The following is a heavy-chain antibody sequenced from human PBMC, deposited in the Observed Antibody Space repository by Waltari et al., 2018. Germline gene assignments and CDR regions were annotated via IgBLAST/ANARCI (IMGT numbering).Heavy chain of an antibody. CDR1: GGSLSGYY. Sequence: QVRLQQWGAGLLKPSETLSLTCVVSGGSLSGYYWSWIRQPPGKGLEWIGEVNYGGTTNYNPSLKSRITVSIDTSNNQFSLNLNSVTAADTAVYYCAEQVAGSGWYLGWGQGTLVSVSS. CDR3: AEQVAGSGWYLG. D-gene: IGHD6-19*01. J-gene: IGHJ4*02. CDR2: VNYGGTT. V-gene: IGHV4-34*01.